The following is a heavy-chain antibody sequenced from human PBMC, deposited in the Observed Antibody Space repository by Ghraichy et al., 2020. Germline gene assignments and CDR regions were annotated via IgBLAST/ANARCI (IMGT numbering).Heavy chain of an antibody. V-gene: IGHV3-23*01. CDR1: GFTFSSCT. Sequence: GGSQRLSCAASGFTFSSCTMGWVRQAPGKGLEWVSTIDSGGVGTYYGDSVKGRFTISRDDPKNTLFLQMNSLRVEDTAVYYCAKGGRAARLTDYLGQGAPVAVSS. CDR3: AKGGRAARLTDY. CDR2: IDSGGVGT. J-gene: IGHJ4*02. D-gene: IGHD6-25*01.